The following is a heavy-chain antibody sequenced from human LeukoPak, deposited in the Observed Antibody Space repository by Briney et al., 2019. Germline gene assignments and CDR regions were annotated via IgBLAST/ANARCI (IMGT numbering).Heavy chain of an antibody. CDR3: ARVRSSSLGYFDY. D-gene: IGHD6-6*01. V-gene: IGHV4-39*01. J-gene: IGHJ4*02. Sequence: SETLSLTCTVSGGSISSSSYYWGWIRQPPGKGLEWIGSIYFVGNTYYNPSLKSRVTISVDTSKNQFSLKLSSVTAADTAVYYCARVRSSSLGYFDYWGQGTLVTVSS. CDR2: IYFVGNT. CDR1: GGSISSSSYY.